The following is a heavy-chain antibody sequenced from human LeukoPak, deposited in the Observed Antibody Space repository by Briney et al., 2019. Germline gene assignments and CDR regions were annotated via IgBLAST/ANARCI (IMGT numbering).Heavy chain of an antibody. CDR1: GGPISTYY. J-gene: IGHJ4*02. Sequence: PSETLSLTCTVSGGPISTYYWSWIRQPPGKGLEWIGYVYYSGSTNYNPSLKSRVTISVDTSKSQFSLKLSSVTAADTAVYYCARDLASIDYYGSGSYYGYFDSWGQGNLVTVSS. V-gene: IGHV4-59*01. CDR2: VYYSGST. CDR3: ARDLASIDYYGSGSYYGYFDS. D-gene: IGHD3-10*01.